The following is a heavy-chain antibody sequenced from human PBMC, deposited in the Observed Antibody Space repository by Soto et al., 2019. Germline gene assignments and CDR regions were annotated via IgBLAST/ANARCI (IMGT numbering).Heavy chain of an antibody. Sequence: QVQLQQWGAGLLKPSETLSLTCAVYGGSFSGYYWSWIRQPPGRGLEWIGEINHSGSTNYNPSLRSRVTISVDTSKNQFSLKLGSVTDADTAVYYCARIKYSGIVRWFDPWGQGTLVTVSS. CDR3: ARIKYSGIVRWFDP. CDR2: INHSGST. CDR1: GGSFSGYY. J-gene: IGHJ5*02. V-gene: IGHV4-34*01. D-gene: IGHD5-12*01.